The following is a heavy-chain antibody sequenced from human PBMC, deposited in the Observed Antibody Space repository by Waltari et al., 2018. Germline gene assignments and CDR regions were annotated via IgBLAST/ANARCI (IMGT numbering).Heavy chain of an antibody. CDR3: AKDGLGGDRQFDY. CDR1: GFMFSSYS. Sequence: EVQLVESGGGLVQPGGSLRLSCVASGFMFSSYSMNWVRRALGKGRECVSTCRGDNTYTHDTGAVRARFTISRDNAKKSLFLQINGLRDEDTAIEYCAKDGLGGDRQFDYWGQGTLVSVSS. V-gene: IGHV3-21*01. D-gene: IGHD2-21*02. CDR2: CRGDNTYT. J-gene: IGHJ4*02.